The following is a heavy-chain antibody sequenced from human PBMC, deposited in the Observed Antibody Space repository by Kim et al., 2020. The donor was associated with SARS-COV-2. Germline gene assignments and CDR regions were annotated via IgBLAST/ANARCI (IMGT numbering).Heavy chain of an antibody. J-gene: IGHJ6*02. CDR3: TTALLGWGSYYYGMDV. D-gene: IGHD7-27*01. CDR1: GFTFSNAW. V-gene: IGHV3-15*01. Sequence: GGSLRLSCAASGFTFSNAWMSWVRQAPGKGLEWVGRIKSKTDGGTTDYAAPVKGRFTISRDDSKNTLYLQMNSLKTEDTAVYYCTTALLGWGSYYYGMDVWGQGTTVTVSS. CDR2: IKSKTDGGTT.